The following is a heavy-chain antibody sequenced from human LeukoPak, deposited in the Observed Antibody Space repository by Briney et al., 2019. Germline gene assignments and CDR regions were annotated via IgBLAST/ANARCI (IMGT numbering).Heavy chain of an antibody. Sequence: SETLSLTCTVSGGSISSYYWSWIRQPPGKGLEWIGYIYYSGSTNYNPSLKSRVTISVDTSKNQFSLKLSSVTAADTAVYYCARTTGSPIPLFDPWGQGTLVTVSS. CDR3: ARTTGSPIPLFDP. CDR2: IYYSGST. J-gene: IGHJ5*02. D-gene: IGHD3-10*01. CDR1: GGSISSYY. V-gene: IGHV4-59*08.